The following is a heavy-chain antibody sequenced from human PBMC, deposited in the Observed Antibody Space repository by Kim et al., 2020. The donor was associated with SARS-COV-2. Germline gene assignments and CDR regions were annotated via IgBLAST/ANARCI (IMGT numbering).Heavy chain of an antibody. Sequence: GGSLRLSCSVSRFIFSDYSMSWIRQAPEKGLEWIAHIDNIYGSTNYADSVKGRFTISRDNAKNSLYLEMNSLTPDDTALYYCARDPQRKDAYKHDYWGQGTLVTVSS. J-gene: IGHJ4*02. D-gene: IGHD1-1*01. CDR1: RFIFSDYS. V-gene: IGHV3-11*05. CDR2: IDNIYGST. CDR3: ARDPQRKDAYKHDY.